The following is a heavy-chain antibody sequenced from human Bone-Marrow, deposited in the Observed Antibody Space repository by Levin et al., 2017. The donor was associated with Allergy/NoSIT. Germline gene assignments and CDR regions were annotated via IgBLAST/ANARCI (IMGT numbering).Heavy chain of an antibody. CDR2: IKQDGSEK. V-gene: IGHV3-7*01. D-gene: IGHD6-6*01. CDR1: GFTFSSYW. CDR3: ARARGVGSSLAGWFDP. Sequence: LSLTCAASGFTFSSYWMSWVRQPPGKGLEWVANIKQDGSEKYYVDSVKGRFTISRDNAKNSLYLQMNSLRAEDTAVYYCARARGVGSSLAGWFDPWGQGTLVTVSS. J-gene: IGHJ5*02.